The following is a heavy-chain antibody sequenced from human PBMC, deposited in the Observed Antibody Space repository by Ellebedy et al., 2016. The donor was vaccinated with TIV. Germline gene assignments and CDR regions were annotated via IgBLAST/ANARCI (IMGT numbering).Heavy chain of an antibody. CDR3: ARDLESSRRDYFDY. Sequence: PGGSLRLSCAASGLTFSSHSMNWVRQAPGKGLEWVSCIGTTGNTVYYADSVKGRFTISRDNAMNSLYLEMNSLRDEDTAVYYCARDLESSRRDYFDYWGQGALVTVSS. CDR1: GLTFSSHS. V-gene: IGHV3-48*02. CDR2: IGTTGNTV. D-gene: IGHD1-14*01. J-gene: IGHJ4*02.